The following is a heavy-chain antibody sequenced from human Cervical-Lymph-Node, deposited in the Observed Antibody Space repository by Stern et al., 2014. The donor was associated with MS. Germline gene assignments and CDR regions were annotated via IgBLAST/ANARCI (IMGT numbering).Heavy chain of an antibody. V-gene: IGHV3-9*01. Sequence: EVQLVESGGGLIQPGRALRLSCAASGFTFDDYAIHWVRQPPGKGLEWVSGISWNSGTLGYADSVKGRFTISRDNAKNSLYLQMNSLRPDDTALYYCAKGGGSGYNELGGAFDFWGQGTMVTVSS. CDR2: ISWNSGTL. D-gene: IGHD5-12*01. CDR1: GFTFDDYA. J-gene: IGHJ3*01. CDR3: AKGGGSGYNELGGAFDF.